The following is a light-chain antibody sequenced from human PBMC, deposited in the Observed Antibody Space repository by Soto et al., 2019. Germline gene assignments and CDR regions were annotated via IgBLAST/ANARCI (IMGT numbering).Light chain of an antibody. J-gene: IGKJ5*01. Sequence: EVVMTQSPATLSVSLGDRATLSCRAIQSVSSNLAWYQQKPGQGPRLLIYGASTRATGFPARFSGSGSGTEFTLTISSLQSEDFSVYYCQQRSNWPPVITFGQGTRLENK. CDR1: QSVSSN. CDR2: GAS. CDR3: QQRSNWPPVIT. V-gene: IGKV3-15*01.